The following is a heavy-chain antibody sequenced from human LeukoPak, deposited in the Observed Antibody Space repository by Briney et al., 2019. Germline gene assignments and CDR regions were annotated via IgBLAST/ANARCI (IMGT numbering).Heavy chain of an antibody. CDR2: IYCSGTA. D-gene: IGHD6-19*01. Sequence: SETLSLTCTVSGGSISSYYWSWIRQPPGKGLEWIGFIYCSGTANYNPSLKSRVTISVDTSKNQFSLKLTSVTAADTAVYYCARVNTEGSADYWGQGTLVTVSS. V-gene: IGHV4-59*01. CDR1: GGSISSYY. CDR3: ARVNTEGSADY. J-gene: IGHJ4*02.